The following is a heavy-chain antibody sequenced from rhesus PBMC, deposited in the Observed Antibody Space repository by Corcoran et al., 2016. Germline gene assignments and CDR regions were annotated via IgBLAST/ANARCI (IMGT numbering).Heavy chain of an antibody. CDR1: GGSISSNW. CDR2: ICWSGGRT. J-gene: IGHJ4*01. V-gene: IGHV4-173*01. D-gene: IGHD3-34*01. Sequence: QLQLQESGPGLVKPSETLSLTCAVSGGSISSNWWSWIRQPPGKGLEWIGLICWSGGRTSYNPALKSRVTISTDTSKNQLSLKLIAVTAADTAVYYCARGVDYWGQGVLVTVSS. CDR3: ARGVDY.